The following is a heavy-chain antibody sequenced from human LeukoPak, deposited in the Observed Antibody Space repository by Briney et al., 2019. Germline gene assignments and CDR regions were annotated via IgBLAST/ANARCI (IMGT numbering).Heavy chain of an antibody. CDR1: GFPFNMFG. Sequence: GGSLRLSCTGSGFPFNMFGIHWVRQAPGQGLDWVSGLSRGGGSTNYADSVKGRFTISRDNSKNTLYLQMNSLRAEDTAVYYCAKGSRGSYDYWGQGTLVTVSS. J-gene: IGHJ4*02. D-gene: IGHD1-26*01. CDR3: AKGSRGSYDY. CDR2: LSRGGGST. V-gene: IGHV3-23*01.